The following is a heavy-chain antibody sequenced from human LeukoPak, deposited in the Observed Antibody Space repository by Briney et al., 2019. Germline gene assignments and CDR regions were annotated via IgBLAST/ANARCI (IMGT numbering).Heavy chain of an antibody. V-gene: IGHV3-30*02. CDR2: IRYDGSYK. CDR1: GFTFSSYV. J-gene: IGHJ4*02. Sequence: PGGSLRLSCAASGFTFSSYVMHWVRQAPGKGLEWVAFIRYDGSYKYYSDSVKGRFTISRDNSKNTLYLQMNSLRAEDTAVYYCARDRFGESFYWGQGTLVTVSS. CDR3: ARDRFGESFY. D-gene: IGHD3-16*01.